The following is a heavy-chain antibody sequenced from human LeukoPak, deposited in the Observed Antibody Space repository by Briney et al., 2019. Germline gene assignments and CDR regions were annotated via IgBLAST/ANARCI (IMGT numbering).Heavy chain of an antibody. CDR2: IYIGGST. J-gene: IGHJ3*02. D-gene: IGHD6-19*01. CDR3: AESGWYSEGAFDI. Sequence: GGSLRLSCSASGFTVSSNYMSWVRQAPGKGLEWVSVIYIGGSTYFADSVKGRYTISRDNSKNTVYLQMNSLRAEDTAVYYCAESGWYSEGAFDIWGQGTMVTVSS. V-gene: IGHV3-53*01. CDR1: GFTVSSNY.